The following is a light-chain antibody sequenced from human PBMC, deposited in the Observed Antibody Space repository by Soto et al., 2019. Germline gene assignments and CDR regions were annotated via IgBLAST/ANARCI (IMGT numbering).Light chain of an antibody. J-gene: IGKJ4*01. Sequence: EIVLTQSPATLSLSPGERATLSCRASQSVGRHLAWYQQKPGQAPRLLIYDASNRATGVPARFSGSGSGPEFTLSISSLEPEDFAVYYCQQRNNWPPATFGGGTKVEIK. CDR3: QQRNNWPPAT. CDR1: QSVGRH. V-gene: IGKV3-11*01. CDR2: DAS.